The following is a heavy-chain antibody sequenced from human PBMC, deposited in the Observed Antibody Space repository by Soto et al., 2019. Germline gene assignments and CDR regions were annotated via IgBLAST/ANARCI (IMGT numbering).Heavy chain of an antibody. CDR3: ARERMRGSLRGEYYFDY. J-gene: IGHJ4*02. CDR2: IYHSGGT. D-gene: IGHD3-10*01. Sequence: QVQLQQWGAGLLTPSETLSLSCAVYGGSFSGYFWSWIRQPPGKGLEWIGQIYHSGGTNSNPSLKSRVTISVDTSKNQFALKLRSVTAADTAVYYCARERMRGSLRGEYYFDYWGQGTLVAVSS. CDR1: GGSFSGYF. V-gene: IGHV4-34*01.